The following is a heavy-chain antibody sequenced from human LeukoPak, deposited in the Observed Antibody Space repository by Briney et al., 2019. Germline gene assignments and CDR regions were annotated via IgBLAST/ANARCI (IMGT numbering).Heavy chain of an antibody. Sequence: SQTLSLTCAISGDSFSSNSSACNWIRQSPSRGLEWLGRTYYRSKWYNDYAVSVKSRITINPDTSKNQFSLQLTSVTPEDTAVYYCARGGLGDGYSADEAFDFWGQGTMVTVSS. CDR3: ARGGLGDGYSADEAFDF. CDR2: TYYRSKWYN. D-gene: IGHD5-24*01. V-gene: IGHV6-1*01. CDR1: GDSFSSNSSA. J-gene: IGHJ3*01.